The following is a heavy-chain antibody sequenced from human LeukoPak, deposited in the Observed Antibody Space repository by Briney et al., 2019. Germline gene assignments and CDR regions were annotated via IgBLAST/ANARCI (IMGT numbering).Heavy chain of an antibody. CDR2: ISGSGGST. V-gene: IGHV3-23*01. Sequence: GGSLRLPCAASGFTFSSYAMSWVRQAPGKGLEWVSAISGSGGSTYYADSVKGRFTISRDNSKNTLYLQMNSLRAEDTAVYYCAKAHLFYGGSFYFDYWGQGTLVTVSS. CDR1: GFTFSSYA. CDR3: AKAHLFYGGSFYFDY. D-gene: IGHD4-23*01. J-gene: IGHJ4*02.